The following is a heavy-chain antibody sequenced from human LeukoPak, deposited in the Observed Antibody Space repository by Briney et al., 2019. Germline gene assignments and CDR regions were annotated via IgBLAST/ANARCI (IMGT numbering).Heavy chain of an antibody. CDR3: ARGRWLPNAFDI. D-gene: IGHD5-24*01. J-gene: IGHJ3*02. Sequence: SETLSPTCTVSGDSINSYYCTCIRQPPSPGRGSFGYFYYSARTDYNPSLKRRVTISVDTSKHQFSMKLKSVTAADTAVYFCARGRWLPNAFDIWGQGTMVTVFS. CDR1: GDSINSYY. CDR2: FYYSART. V-gene: IGHV4-59*01.